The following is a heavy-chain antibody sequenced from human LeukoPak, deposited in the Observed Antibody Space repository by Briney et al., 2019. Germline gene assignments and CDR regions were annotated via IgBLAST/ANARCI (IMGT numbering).Heavy chain of an antibody. V-gene: IGHV3-33*01. J-gene: IGHJ6*01. CDR2: IWYDGSNK. CDR3: ARDDEYSSSSDYYFGMDV. CDR1: GFTFSSYG. Sequence: GGSLRLSCAASGFTFSSYGMHWVRQAPGKGLEWVSVIWYDGSNKDYADSVKGRFTISRDNSKNTLYLQMNSLRAEDTAVYYCARDDEYSSSSDYYFGMDVWGQGTTVTV. D-gene: IGHD6-6*01.